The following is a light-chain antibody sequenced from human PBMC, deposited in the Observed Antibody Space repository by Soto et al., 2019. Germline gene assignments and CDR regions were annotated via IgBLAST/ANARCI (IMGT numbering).Light chain of an antibody. V-gene: IGKV3-20*01. CDR1: QSVPNSY. CDR3: QRYGASTT. J-gene: IGKJ1*01. Sequence: ESVLTQSPGTLSLSPGERATLSSRASQSVPNSYLAWYQQKPGQAPRLLIYGASSRATGIPVRFSGSGSGTDFTLTISRLEPEDFAVYYCQRYGASTTFGQGTKVDIK. CDR2: GAS.